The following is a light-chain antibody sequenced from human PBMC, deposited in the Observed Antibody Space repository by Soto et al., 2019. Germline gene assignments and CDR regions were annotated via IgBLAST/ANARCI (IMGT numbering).Light chain of an antibody. CDR2: WAS. Sequence: DIVMTQSPDSLALSLGERATINCKSSQSVLYNSNSKNYLAWYQQRPGQPPKLLIYWASTRNAGVPDRFSGSGSETDFTLTISSLQAEDVARYYCQQYYTSPWTFGQGTKVVIK. CDR1: QSVLYNSNSKNY. J-gene: IGKJ1*01. V-gene: IGKV4-1*01. CDR3: QQYYTSPWT.